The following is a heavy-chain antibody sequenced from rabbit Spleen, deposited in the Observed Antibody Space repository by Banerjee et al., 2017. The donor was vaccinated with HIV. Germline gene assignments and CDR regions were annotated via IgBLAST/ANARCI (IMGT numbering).Heavy chain of an antibody. V-gene: IGHV1S40*01. D-gene: IGHD4-1*01. CDR3: ARDLDGVIGWNFGW. CDR1: GVSFSSGYD. Sequence: QSLEESGGDLVKPGASLTLTCTASGVSFSSGYDMCWVRQAPGKGLEWISCIAGSSSGFTYSATWAKGRFTCSKTSSTTVTLQMTSLTVADTATYFCARDLDGVIGWNFGWWGQGTLVTVS. CDR2: IAGSSSGFT. J-gene: IGHJ6*01.